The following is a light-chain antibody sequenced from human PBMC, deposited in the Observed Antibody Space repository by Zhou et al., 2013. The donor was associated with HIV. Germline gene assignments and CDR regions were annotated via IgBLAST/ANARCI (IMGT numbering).Light chain of an antibody. CDR3: QQSYSTLVT. V-gene: IGKV1-5*03. Sequence: DIQMTQSPSTLSASVGGRVTITCRASQYISTWLAWYQHKPGKVPKLLIYKASTLNTGVPSRFSGSGSGTGTEFTLTINSLHPEDFATYYCQQSYSTLVTFGQGTKLEIK. CDR2: KAS. J-gene: IGKJ2*01. CDR1: QYISTW.